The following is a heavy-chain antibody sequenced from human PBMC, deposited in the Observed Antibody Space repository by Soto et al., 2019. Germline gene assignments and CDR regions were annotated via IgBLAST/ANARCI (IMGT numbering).Heavy chain of an antibody. Sequence: SETLSLTCAVSGGSISSSNWWSWVRQPPGKGLEWIGEIYHSGSTNYNPSLKSRVTISVDKSKNQFSLKLSSVTAADTAVYYCARVVVVTFRGVIVPRYFDLWGRGTLVPVSS. V-gene: IGHV4-4*02. D-gene: IGHD3-16*02. J-gene: IGHJ2*01. CDR3: ARVVVVTFRGVIVPRYFDL. CDR2: IYHSGST. CDR1: GGSISSSNW.